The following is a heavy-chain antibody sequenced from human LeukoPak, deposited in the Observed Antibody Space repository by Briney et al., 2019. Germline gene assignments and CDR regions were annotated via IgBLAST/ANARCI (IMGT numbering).Heavy chain of an antibody. CDR2: IYVGGDI. J-gene: IGHJ3*02. V-gene: IGHV3-66*01. CDR1: GFTVSRPY. D-gene: IGHD3/OR15-3a*01. CDR3: ARVPSGTGTGFDI. Sequence: GGSLRLSCPALGFTVSRPYMRGVRQAPGKGLEWVSVIYVGGDIYYAVSVRGRFAISRDNSKNTVYLQMNGLRGEDTAVYYCARVPSGTGTGFDIWGQGTMVTVSS.